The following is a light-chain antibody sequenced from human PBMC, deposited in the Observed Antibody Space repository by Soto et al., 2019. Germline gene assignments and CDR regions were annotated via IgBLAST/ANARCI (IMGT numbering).Light chain of an antibody. Sequence: QSALTQPPSVSGAPGQSITISCTGTSSDVGGYNYVSWYQQHPGKAPKLMIYDVSNRPSGVSNRFSGSKSGKTASLTISGLQAGDEADYYCSSCTSSSSSRVFGGGTKVTVL. CDR3: SSCTSSSSSRV. CDR2: DVS. CDR1: SSDVGGYNY. J-gene: IGLJ2*01. V-gene: IGLV2-14*01.